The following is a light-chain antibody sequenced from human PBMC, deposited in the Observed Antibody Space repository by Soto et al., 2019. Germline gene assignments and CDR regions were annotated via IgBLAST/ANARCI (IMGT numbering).Light chain of an antibody. J-gene: IGLJ3*02. Sequence: NFMLTQPHSVSESPGKTVTISCTRSSGNIASNYVQWYQQRPGSAPTTMIYEDNQRPSGVPDRFSGSIDSSSDSASLTISGLKTEDEADYYCQSYYGSHWVFGGGTKLTVL. CDR3: QSYYGSHWV. CDR1: SGNIASNY. V-gene: IGLV6-57*04. CDR2: EDN.